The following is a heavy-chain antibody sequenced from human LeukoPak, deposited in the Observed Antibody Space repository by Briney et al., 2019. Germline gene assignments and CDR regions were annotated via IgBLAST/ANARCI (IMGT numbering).Heavy chain of an antibody. V-gene: IGHV3-30*02. D-gene: IGHD1-7*01. J-gene: IGHJ4*02. CDR2: IQYDGSNK. CDR1: GFTFSNYG. Sequence: GGSLRLSCAAAGFTFSNYGMHWVRQAPGKGLEWVAFIQYDGSNKYYADSVKGRFTISRDNSKNTLYLQMNSLRTEDTAVYYCAKDRVAGTDDFDCWGQGTLVTVFS. CDR3: AKDRVAGTDDFDC.